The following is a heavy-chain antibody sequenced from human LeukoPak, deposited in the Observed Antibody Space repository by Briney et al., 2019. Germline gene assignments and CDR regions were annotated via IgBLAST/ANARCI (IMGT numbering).Heavy chain of an antibody. CDR1: GGSISSGGYS. J-gene: IGHJ6*02. CDR3: ARALFGMDV. V-gene: IGHV4-30-2*01. CDR2: IYHSGST. D-gene: IGHD2-21*01. Sequence: PSETLSLTCAVSGGSISSGGYSWSWIRQPSGKGLEWIGYIYHSGSTYYNPSLKSRVTISVDRSKNQFSLKLSSVTAADTAVYYCARALFGMDVWGQGTTVTVSS.